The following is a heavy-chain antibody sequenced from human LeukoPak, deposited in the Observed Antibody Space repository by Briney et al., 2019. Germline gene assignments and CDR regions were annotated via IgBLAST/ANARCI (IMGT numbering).Heavy chain of an antibody. CDR3: ARVKMGATVSDYYYYYLDV. J-gene: IGHJ6*03. CDR2: ITSNGAYT. V-gene: IGHV3-64*02. CDR1: GFIFSDYT. D-gene: IGHD1-26*01. Sequence: GGSLRLSCAASGFIFSDYTIHWVRQAPGKRLQSVSAITSNGAYTYYADSVQGRFTISRDNSRNAVFLQMGGLRIEDMAVYYCARVKMGATVSDYYYYYLDVWGKGTTVTVSS.